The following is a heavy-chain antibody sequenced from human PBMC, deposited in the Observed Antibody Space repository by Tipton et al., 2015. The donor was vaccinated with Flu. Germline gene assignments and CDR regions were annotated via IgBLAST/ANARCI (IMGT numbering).Heavy chain of an antibody. D-gene: IGHD4-17*01. Sequence: QSGAEVKKPGSSVKVSCKASGGTFSSYAISWVRQAPGQGLEWMGGIIPIFGTANYAQKFQGRVTITADKSTSTAYMELSSLRSEDTAVYYCARVIDYGDYYYYYMDVWGKGTTVTVSS. CDR2: IIPIFGTA. J-gene: IGHJ6*03. V-gene: IGHV1-69*06. CDR3: ARVIDYGDYYYYYMDV. CDR1: GGTFSSYA.